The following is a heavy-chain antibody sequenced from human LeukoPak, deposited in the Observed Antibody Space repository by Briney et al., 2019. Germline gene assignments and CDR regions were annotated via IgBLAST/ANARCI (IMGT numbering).Heavy chain of an antibody. CDR3: ARGGSIAAY. D-gene: IGHD6-6*01. Sequence: PGGSLRLSCAASGFTFSSYSMNWVRQAPGKGLEWVSYISSSSSTIYYADSVKGRFTISRDNAKNSLYLQMNSLRAEDTAVYYCARGGSIAAYWGQGTLVTVSS. CDR2: ISSSSSTI. J-gene: IGHJ4*02. CDR1: GFTFSSYS. V-gene: IGHV3-48*01.